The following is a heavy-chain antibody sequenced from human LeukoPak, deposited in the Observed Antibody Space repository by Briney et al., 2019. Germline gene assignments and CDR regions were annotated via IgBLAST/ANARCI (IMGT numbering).Heavy chain of an antibody. J-gene: IGHJ4*02. CDR1: GGSISSYY. Sequence: PSETLSLTCTVSGGSISSYYWSWIRQPPGKGLEWIGYVYYTGSTNYNPSLKSRVTISVDTSKNQFSLKLTSVTAADTAVYYCARGVNSGYFDYCGQGTLVTVSS. V-gene: IGHV4-59*01. D-gene: IGHD1-26*01. CDR2: VYYTGST. CDR3: ARGVNSGYFDY.